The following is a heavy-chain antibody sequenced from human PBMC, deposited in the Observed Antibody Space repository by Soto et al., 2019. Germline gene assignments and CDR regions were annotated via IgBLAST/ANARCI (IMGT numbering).Heavy chain of an antibody. CDR2: ISGFNGNT. CDR1: GYSFTNYG. V-gene: IGHV1-18*01. CDR3: ARDRGVAPPVAGNTHYYYYMDV. Sequence: QDQLVQSGAEVKKPGASVTVSCKASGYSFTNYGITWVRQAPGQGLEWMGWISGFNGNTHYALKLQGRVTMTTDASTSTAYMELRSLRSDDTAVYYCARDRGVAPPVAGNTHYYYYMDVWGKGTTVTVSS. J-gene: IGHJ6*03. D-gene: IGHD6-19*01.